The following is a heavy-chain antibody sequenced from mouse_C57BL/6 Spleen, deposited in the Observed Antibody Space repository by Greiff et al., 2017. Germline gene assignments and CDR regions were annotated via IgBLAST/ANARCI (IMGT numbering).Heavy chain of an antibody. CDR1: GYTFTSYW. J-gene: IGHJ1*03. CDR3: ARGGRNWYFDV. Sequence: QVQLQQPGAELVMPGASVKLSCKASGYTFTSYWMHWVKQRPGQGLEWIGEIDPSDSYTNYNQKFKGKSTLTVDKSSSTAYMQLSSLTSEDYAVYYCARGGRNWYFDVWGTGTTVTVSS. CDR2: IDPSDSYT. V-gene: IGHV1-69*01.